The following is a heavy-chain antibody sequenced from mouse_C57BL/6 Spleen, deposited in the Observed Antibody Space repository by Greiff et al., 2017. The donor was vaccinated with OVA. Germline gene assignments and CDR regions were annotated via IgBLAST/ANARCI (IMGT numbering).Heavy chain of an antibody. Sequence: VQLQQSGAELMKPGASVKLSCKAAGYTFTGYWIEWVKQRPGPGLEWIGEIFPGSGSTNYNEKFKGKATFTADTSSNTAYMQLSSLTTEDSAIYDWARRGVYYGNPDCDYWGQGTTLTVSS. D-gene: IGHD2-1*01. CDR1: GYTFTGYW. V-gene: IGHV1-9*01. J-gene: IGHJ2*01. CDR2: IFPGSGST. CDR3: ARRGVYYGNPDCDY.